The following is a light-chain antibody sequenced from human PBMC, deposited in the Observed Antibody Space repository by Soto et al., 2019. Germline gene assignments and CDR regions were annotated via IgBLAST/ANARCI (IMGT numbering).Light chain of an antibody. Sequence: QSVLTQPPSVSGSPGQSVTISCTGTNSDVGTYNRVSWYQQPPGTAPKLMIYEVSGRPSGVPDRFSGSKSGNTASLTISGLQAEDEADYYCNSYTSSTTWVFGGGTQLTVL. V-gene: IGLV2-18*02. CDR2: EVS. CDR3: NSYTSSTTWV. J-gene: IGLJ3*02. CDR1: NSDVGTYNR.